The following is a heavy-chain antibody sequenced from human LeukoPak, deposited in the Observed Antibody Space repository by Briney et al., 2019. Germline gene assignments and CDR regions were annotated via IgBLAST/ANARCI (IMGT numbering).Heavy chain of an antibody. CDR1: GFIFSDYY. CDR3: ARVARYGDYIWGSDY. D-gene: IGHD4-17*01. Sequence: PGGSLRLSCAASGFIFSDYYMTWIRQAPGKGLERVSYVTSSGGHMYYADSAKGRFTISRDNAKNSLDLQMNSLRAEDTAVYYCARVARYGDYIWGSDYWGQGALVTVSS. V-gene: IGHV3-11*04. J-gene: IGHJ4*02. CDR2: VTSSGGHM.